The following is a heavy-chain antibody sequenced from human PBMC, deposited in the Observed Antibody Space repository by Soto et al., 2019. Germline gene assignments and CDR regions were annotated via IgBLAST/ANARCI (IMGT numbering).Heavy chain of an antibody. D-gene: IGHD2-15*01. CDR3: AREWVVLGYYYYGMDV. CDR1: GGSISSYY. J-gene: IGHJ6*02. Sequence: PSETLSLTCTVSGGSISSYYWSWIRQPAGKGLEWIGRIYTSGSTNYNPSLKSRVTMSVDTSKNQFSLKLSSGTAADTAVYYCAREWVVLGYYYYGMDVWGQVTRVTVS. CDR2: IYTSGST. V-gene: IGHV4-4*07.